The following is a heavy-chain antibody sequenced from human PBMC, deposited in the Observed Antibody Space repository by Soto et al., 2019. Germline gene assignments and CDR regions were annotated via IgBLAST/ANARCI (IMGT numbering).Heavy chain of an antibody. CDR1: GFTFSDHY. V-gene: IGHV3-72*01. J-gene: IGHJ4*02. CDR2: TRNKANSYTT. Sequence: GGSLRLSCAASGFTFSDHYMDWVRQAPGKGLEWVGRTRNKANSYTTEYAASVKGRFTISRDDSKNSLYLQMNSLKTEDTAVYYCARVTYSSSSEFDYWGQGTLVTVSS. CDR3: ARVTYSSSSEFDY. D-gene: IGHD6-6*01.